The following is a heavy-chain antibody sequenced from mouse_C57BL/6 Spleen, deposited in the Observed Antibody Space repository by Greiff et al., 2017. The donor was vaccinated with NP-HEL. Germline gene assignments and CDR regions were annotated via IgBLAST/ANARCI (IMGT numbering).Heavy chain of an antibody. Sequence: VKLQQPGAELVKPGASVKLSCKASGYTFTSYWMQWVKQRPGQGLEWIGEIDPSDSYTNYNQKFKGKATLTVDKSSSTAYMQLSSLTSEDSAVYYCAIYYGSNYFDYWGQGTTLTVSS. CDR1: GYTFTSYW. D-gene: IGHD1-1*01. J-gene: IGHJ2*01. CDR3: AIYYGSNYFDY. CDR2: IDPSDSYT. V-gene: IGHV1-50*01.